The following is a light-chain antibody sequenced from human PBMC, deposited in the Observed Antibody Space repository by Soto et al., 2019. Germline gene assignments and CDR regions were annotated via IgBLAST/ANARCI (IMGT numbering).Light chain of an antibody. CDR1: QSVAGN. CDR2: GAS. V-gene: IGKV3-15*01. CDR3: QQYNNWPPST. Sequence: EIVMTQSPATLSVSPGERATLSCRASQSVAGNLAWFQHKPGQAPRLLIHGASTRATGIPARFSGSGSGTDFTLTISSLQSEYFAVYYSQQYNNWPPSTFGQGTMV. J-gene: IGKJ1*01.